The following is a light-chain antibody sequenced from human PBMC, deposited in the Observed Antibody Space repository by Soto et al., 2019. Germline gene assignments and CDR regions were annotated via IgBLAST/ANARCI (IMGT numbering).Light chain of an antibody. Sequence: ELMITQSPATLSVSPGERATLSCRASQSVGDALAGFQQKPGQPPRLLIFDASRRASGIPARFSGSGSGTEFTLTISSLLSEDFGIYYCQQYKFWRTFGQGTKVDIK. CDR1: QSVGDA. V-gene: IGKV3-15*01. J-gene: IGKJ1*01. CDR3: QQYKFWRT. CDR2: DAS.